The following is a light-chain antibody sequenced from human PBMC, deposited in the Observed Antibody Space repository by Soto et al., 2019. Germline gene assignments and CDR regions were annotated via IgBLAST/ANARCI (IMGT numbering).Light chain of an antibody. CDR3: QQRSNRPWT. Sequence: IVLTQFPATLSLSPGERATLSCRASQSVSSYLAWYQQKPGQAPRLLIYDASNRATGIPARFSGSGSGTDFTLTISSLEPEDFAVYYCQQRSNRPWTFGQGTKVEIK. CDR1: QSVSSY. V-gene: IGKV3-11*01. J-gene: IGKJ1*01. CDR2: DAS.